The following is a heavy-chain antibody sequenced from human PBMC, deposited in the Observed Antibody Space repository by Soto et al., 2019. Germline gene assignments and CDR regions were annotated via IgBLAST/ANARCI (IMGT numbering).Heavy chain of an antibody. J-gene: IGHJ3*02. CDR2: IYPGDSDT. Sequence: EVQLVQSGAEVKKPGESLKISCKGSGYSFTSYWIGWVRQMPGKGLEWMGIIYPGDSDTRYSPSFQGQVTISADKSISTAYLQWSSLKASDTAMYYCATIYHMVRGVEEAGDAFDIWGQGTMVTVSS. D-gene: IGHD3-10*01. V-gene: IGHV5-51*03. CDR3: ATIYHMVRGVEEAGDAFDI. CDR1: GYSFTSYW.